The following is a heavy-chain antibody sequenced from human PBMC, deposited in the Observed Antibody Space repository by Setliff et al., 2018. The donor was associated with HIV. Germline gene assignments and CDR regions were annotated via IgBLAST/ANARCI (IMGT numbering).Heavy chain of an antibody. J-gene: IGHJ4*02. V-gene: IGHV1-18*01. Sequence: GASVKVSCKASGYTFTSYGISWVRQAPGQGLEWMGWISAYNGNTNYAQKLQGRVTMTTDTSTSTAYMELRSLRSDDTAVYYCARVRFLAAAGTLDYWGQGTLVTVSS. D-gene: IGHD6-13*01. CDR1: GYTFTSYG. CDR2: ISAYNGNT. CDR3: ARVRFLAAAGTLDY.